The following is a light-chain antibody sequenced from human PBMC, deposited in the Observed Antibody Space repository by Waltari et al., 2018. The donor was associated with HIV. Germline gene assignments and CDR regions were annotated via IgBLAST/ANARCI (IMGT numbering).Light chain of an antibody. Sequence: QSVLTQPPSVSGAPGQRVTISCTGSSSNIGAGYDVHWYQQLPGTAPKLLIYGNGNRPSGVPDRFSGCKSGTSASLAITGLQAEDEADYYCQSYDSSLSGSVFGGGTKLTVL. CDR2: GNG. V-gene: IGLV1-40*01. J-gene: IGLJ3*02. CDR1: SSNIGAGYD. CDR3: QSYDSSLSGSV.